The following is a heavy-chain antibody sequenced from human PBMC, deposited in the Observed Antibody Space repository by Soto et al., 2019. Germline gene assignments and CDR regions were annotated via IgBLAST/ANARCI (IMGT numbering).Heavy chain of an antibody. V-gene: IGHV3-64*01. J-gene: IGHJ6*02. CDR2: ITSNGGNT. D-gene: IGHD2-2*01. CDR1: GFTFSSYA. CDR3: ARRIPFGYGMDV. Sequence: EVQLVESGGGLVHPGGSLRLSCAASGFTFSSYAMHCVRQAPGKGLEYVSDITSNGGNTDYASSVKGRFTISRDNSTNTLYLQMGSLRAEDMAVSYCARRIPFGYGMDVWGQGTTVTVSS.